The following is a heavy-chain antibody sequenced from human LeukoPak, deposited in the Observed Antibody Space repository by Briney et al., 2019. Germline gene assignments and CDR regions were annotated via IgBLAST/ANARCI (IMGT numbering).Heavy chain of an antibody. Sequence: SETLSLTCAVYGGSFSGYYWSWIRQPPGKGLEWIGEINHSGSTNYNPSLKSRVTISVDTPKNQFSLKLSSVTAADTAVYYCARGGYFYGSGSYYNEYNWFDPWGQGTLVTVSS. CDR1: GGSFSGYY. V-gene: IGHV4-34*01. J-gene: IGHJ5*02. CDR3: ARGGYFYGSGSYYNEYNWFDP. CDR2: INHSGST. D-gene: IGHD3-10*01.